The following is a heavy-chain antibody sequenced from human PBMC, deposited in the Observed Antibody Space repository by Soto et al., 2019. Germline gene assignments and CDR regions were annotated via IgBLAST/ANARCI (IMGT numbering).Heavy chain of an antibody. J-gene: IGHJ4*02. CDR3: ARGGDHYALDL. CDR1: GYTFTSYG. CDR2: ISAYNGDT. Sequence: ASVKVSCKASGYTFTSYGITWVRQAPGRGLEWMGWISAYNGDTKNAQMLQGRVTMTTDTSTSTAYMELRSLTSDDTAVYYCARGGDHYALDLWGQGTLVTGSS. V-gene: IGHV1-18*01. D-gene: IGHD4-17*01.